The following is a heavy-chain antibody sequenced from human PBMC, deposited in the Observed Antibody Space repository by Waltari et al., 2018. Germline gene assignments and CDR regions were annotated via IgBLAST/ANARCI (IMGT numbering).Heavy chain of an antibody. CDR3: ARGYRLREDQGHFQH. J-gene: IGHJ1*01. CDR1: GYTFTGYY. V-gene: IGHV1-2*06. CDR2: INPNSGG. Sequence: QVQLVQSGAEVKKPGASVKVSCKASGYTFTGYYMHWVRQAPGQGLEWMGRINPNSGGTSISTAYMELSRLRSDDTAVYYCARGYRLREDQGHFQHWGQGTLVTVSS. D-gene: IGHD5-12*01.